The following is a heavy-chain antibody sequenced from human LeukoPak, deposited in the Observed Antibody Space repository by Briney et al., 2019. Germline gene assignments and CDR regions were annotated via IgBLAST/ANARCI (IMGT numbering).Heavy chain of an antibody. CDR2: ISYDGSNK. V-gene: IGHV3-30*18. D-gene: IGHD5-18*01. Sequence: PGGSLRLSCAASGFTFSSYGMHWVRQAPGKGLEWVAVISYDGSNKYYADSVKGRFTISRDNSKNTLYLQMNSLRAEDTAVYYCAKDLIFGGYSYGYYMDVWGKGTTVTVSS. CDR3: AKDLIFGGYSYGYYMDV. J-gene: IGHJ6*03. CDR1: GFTFSSYG.